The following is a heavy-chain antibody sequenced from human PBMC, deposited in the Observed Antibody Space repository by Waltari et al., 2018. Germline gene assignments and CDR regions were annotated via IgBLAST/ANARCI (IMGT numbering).Heavy chain of an antibody. V-gene: IGHV1-2*06. CDR3: ATGVWGSYRYTRYFDY. CDR1: GYTFTGYY. Sequence: QVQLVQSGAEVKKPGASVKVSCKASGYTFTGYYMHWVRQAPGQGLEWMGRINPNSGGTNYEQKFQGRVTMTRDTSTDTAYMELSSLRSEDTAVYYCATGVWGSYRYTRYFDYWGQGTLVTVSS. CDR2: INPNSGGT. J-gene: IGHJ4*02. D-gene: IGHD3-16*02.